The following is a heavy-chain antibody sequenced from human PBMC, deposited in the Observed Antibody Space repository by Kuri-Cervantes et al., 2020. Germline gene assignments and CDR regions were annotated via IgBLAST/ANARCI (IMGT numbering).Heavy chain of an antibody. Sequence: GESLKISCAASGFTFNNYAMSWVRQAPGKGLEWVSSFCGSGGNTYYADSVKGRFTISRDNSKNTLSLQMNSLRVEDTAVYYCARRRGAARRAAFDIWGQGTMVTVSS. CDR2: FCGSGGNT. CDR1: GFTFNNYA. D-gene: IGHD6-6*01. V-gene: IGHV3-23*01. CDR3: ARRRGAARRAAFDI. J-gene: IGHJ3*02.